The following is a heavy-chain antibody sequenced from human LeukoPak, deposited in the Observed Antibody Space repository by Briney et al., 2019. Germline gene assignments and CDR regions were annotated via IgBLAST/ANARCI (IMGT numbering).Heavy chain of an antibody. D-gene: IGHD3-22*01. Sequence: ASVKVSCKASGYTFTGYYMHWVRQAPGQGLEWMGWINPNSGGTNYAQKFQGRVTMTRDTSISTAYMELSRLRSDDTAVYYCARVGAYYYDSRAWAHDAFDIWGQGTMVTVSS. CDR2: INPNSGGT. CDR1: GYTFTGYY. V-gene: IGHV1-2*02. CDR3: ARVGAYYYDSRAWAHDAFDI. J-gene: IGHJ3*02.